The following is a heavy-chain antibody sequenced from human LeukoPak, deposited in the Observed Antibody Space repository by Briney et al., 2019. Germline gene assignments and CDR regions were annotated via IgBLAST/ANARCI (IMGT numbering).Heavy chain of an antibody. CDR2: INPNSGGT. V-gene: IGHV1-2*02. CDR3: ARVSSGWRGRDAFDI. CDR1: GYTFTGYY. J-gene: IGHJ3*02. D-gene: IGHD6-19*01. Sequence: ASVKVSFKASGYTFTGYYMHWVRQAPGQGLEWMGWINPNSGGTNYAQKFQGRVTMTRDTSISTAYMELSRLRSDDTAVYYCARVSSGWRGRDAFDIWGQGTMVTVSS.